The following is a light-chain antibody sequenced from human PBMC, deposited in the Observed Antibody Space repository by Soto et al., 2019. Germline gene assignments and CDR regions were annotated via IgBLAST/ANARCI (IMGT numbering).Light chain of an antibody. V-gene: IGLV2-14*01. Sequence: QSALTQPASVSGSPGQSITISCTGTSSDVGGYNYVSWYQQHPGKAPKLMIFEVSNRPSGVSNRFSGSNSGNTASLTISGLQAEDAADYYCTSYTSNTYVFGTGTKLTVL. CDR3: TSYTSNTYV. CDR2: EVS. CDR1: SSDVGGYNY. J-gene: IGLJ1*01.